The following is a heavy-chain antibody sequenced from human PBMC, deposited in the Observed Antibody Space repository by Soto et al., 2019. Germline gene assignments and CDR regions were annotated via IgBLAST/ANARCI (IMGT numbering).Heavy chain of an antibody. CDR3: AILSN. D-gene: IGHD6-6*01. Sequence: GASLRLSCAASGFTVSSNYMNWVRQAPGKGLEWVSIIYSDGTTSYADSVKGRFTISRDNFKNTLHLQMNSLRAEDTAVYYCAILSNWGQGTLVTVSS. CDR2: IYSDGTT. J-gene: IGHJ4*02. V-gene: IGHV3-53*01. CDR1: GFTVSSNY.